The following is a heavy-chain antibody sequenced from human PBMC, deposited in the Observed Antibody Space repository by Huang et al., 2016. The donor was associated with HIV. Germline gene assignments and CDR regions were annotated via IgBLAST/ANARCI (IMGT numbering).Heavy chain of an antibody. D-gene: IGHD3-10*01. CDR1: SNYA. Sequence: SNYAMNWVRQAQGKGLEWVSAFGSRRRYIYSADLVKGRFTISRDDAKSSLYRKMNGLRAEDTAVYYCARPQGDKVRGIIRSYYYYYGMDVWGRGTTVTVSS. J-gene: IGHJ6*02. CDR3: ARPQGDKVRGIIRSYYYYYGMDV. V-gene: IGHV3-21*06. CDR2: FGSRRRYI.